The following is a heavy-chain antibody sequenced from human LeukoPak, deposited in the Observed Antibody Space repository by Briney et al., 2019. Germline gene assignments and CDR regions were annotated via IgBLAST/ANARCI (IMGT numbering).Heavy chain of an antibody. CDR3: ARAITVLVGATTSWYFDL. J-gene: IGHJ2*01. CDR1: GFTFSTFS. CDR2: ISSSSSYI. D-gene: IGHD1-26*01. Sequence: GGSLRLSCAASGFTFSTFSMNWVRQAPREGLEWVSSISSSSSYIYYADSVKGRFTISRDNAKNSLYLQMNSLRAEDTAVYYCARAITVLVGATTSWYFDLWGRGTLVTVSS. V-gene: IGHV3-21*01.